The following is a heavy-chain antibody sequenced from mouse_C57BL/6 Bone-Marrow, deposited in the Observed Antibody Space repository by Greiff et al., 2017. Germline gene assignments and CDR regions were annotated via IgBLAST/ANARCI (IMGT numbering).Heavy chain of an antibody. CDR1: GYTFPDYY. D-gene: IGHD2-4*01. V-gene: IGHV1-75*01. CDR2: IFPGSGST. J-gene: IGHJ3*01. Sequence: QVQLQQSGPELVKPGASVKISCKASGYTFPDYYINWVKQRPGQGLEWIGWIFPGSGSTYYNEKFKGKATLTVDQSSSTAYMLLSSLTSEDSAVYFGARAPIYYDYDGFAYWGQGTLVTVSA. CDR3: ARAPIYYDYDGFAY.